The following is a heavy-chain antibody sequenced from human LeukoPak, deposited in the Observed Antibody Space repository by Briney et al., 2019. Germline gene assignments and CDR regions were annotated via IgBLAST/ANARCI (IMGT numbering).Heavy chain of an antibody. V-gene: IGHV1-2*02. D-gene: IGHD4-11*01. Sequence: ASVKVSCKASGYTFTDYYMHCVRHAPGQGLEWMGWINPYSGGTNYSQKFQGRVTMTRDTSISTAYMEMSRLRSDDTAVYYCASSTYDYTKVDFDYWGQGTLVTVSS. J-gene: IGHJ4*02. CDR1: GYTFTDYY. CDR2: INPYSGGT. CDR3: ASSTYDYTKVDFDY.